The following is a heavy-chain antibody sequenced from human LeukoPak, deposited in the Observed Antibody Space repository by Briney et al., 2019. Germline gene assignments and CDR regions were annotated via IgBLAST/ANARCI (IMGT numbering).Heavy chain of an antibody. CDR2: ISAYNGNT. CDR3: ARDYDFWSGYYSFDY. Sequence: ASVKVSCKASGYTFTSYGISWVRQAPGQGLEWMGWISAYNGNTNYAQKLQGRVTMTTDTSTSTAYMELGSLRSDDTAVYYCARDYDFWSGYYSFDYWGQGTLVTVSS. J-gene: IGHJ4*02. CDR1: GYTFTSYG. V-gene: IGHV1-18*01. D-gene: IGHD3-3*01.